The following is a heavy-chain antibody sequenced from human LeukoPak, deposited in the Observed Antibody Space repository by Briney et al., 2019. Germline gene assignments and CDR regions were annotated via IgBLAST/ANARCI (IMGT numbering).Heavy chain of an antibody. J-gene: IGHJ4*02. CDR3: ARGRRGYYDSSGGRSLGY. CDR1: GGSISSGGYS. D-gene: IGHD3-22*01. V-gene: IGHV4-30-2*01. CDR2: IYHSGST. Sequence: SETLSLTCAVSGGSISSGGYSWSWIRQPPGKGLEWIGYIYHSGSTYYNPSLKSRVTISVDTSKNQFSLKLSSVTAADTAVYYCARGRRGYYDSSGGRSLGYWGQGTPVTVSS.